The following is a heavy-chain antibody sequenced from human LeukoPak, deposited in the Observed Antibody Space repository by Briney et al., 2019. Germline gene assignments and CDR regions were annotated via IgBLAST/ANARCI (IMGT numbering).Heavy chain of an antibody. D-gene: IGHD4/OR15-4a*01. CDR3: VRHDGRGGATMGAFDS. J-gene: IGHJ5*01. V-gene: IGHV4-39*01. Sequence: SETLSLTCTVSGGSISSINHHWGWVRQSPGKDLEWIGSIYNGRTTFSNPSLNSRATISIVTSKNQFSLQLNSVTAADTAVYYCVRHDGRGGATMGAFDSWGQGSLVTVSS. CDR2: IYNGRTT. CDR1: GGSISSINHH.